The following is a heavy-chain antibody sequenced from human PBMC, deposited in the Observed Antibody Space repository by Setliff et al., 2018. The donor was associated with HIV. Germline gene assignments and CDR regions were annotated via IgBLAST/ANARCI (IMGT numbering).Heavy chain of an antibody. CDR3: ARDKGPNLLDY. D-gene: IGHD2-8*01. CDR2: IKQDGSEE. Sequence: GGSLRLSCAASGFTFSSYWMTWVRQAPGKGLEWVANIKQDGSEEYYVDSVKGRFTISRDNAKNSLYLQMNSLRAEDTAVYYCARDKGPNLLDYWGQGTLVTVSS. J-gene: IGHJ4*02. CDR1: GFTFSSYW. V-gene: IGHV3-7*01.